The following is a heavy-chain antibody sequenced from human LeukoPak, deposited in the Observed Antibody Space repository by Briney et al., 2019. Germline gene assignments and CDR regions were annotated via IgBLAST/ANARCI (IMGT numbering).Heavy chain of an antibody. Sequence: GESLKISCKDPGYNFSTYWLGWVRQRPGKGLEWMGIIFPGDSATRYNPSFQGQVTMSGDKSISTAYLQWSSLKASDSAMYYCAVSPGSYDSSAYTVRTWGQGTLVTVSS. CDR2: IFPGDSAT. CDR3: AVSPGSYDSSAYTVRT. D-gene: IGHD3-22*01. CDR1: GYNFSTYW. V-gene: IGHV5-51*01. J-gene: IGHJ5*02.